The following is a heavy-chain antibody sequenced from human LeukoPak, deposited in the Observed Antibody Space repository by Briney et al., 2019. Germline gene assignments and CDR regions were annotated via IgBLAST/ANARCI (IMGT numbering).Heavy chain of an antibody. D-gene: IGHD2/OR15-2a*01. CDR3: AKDRAARGRGNYFYMDV. Sequence: GGSLRLSCAASGFTFDDYAMHWVRQASGKGLEWVSHITWDGGSTHYADSVEGRYTISRDNRENSLYLQMNSLRPEDTALYYCAKDRAARGRGNYFYMDVWGKGTTVTVSS. CDR2: ITWDGGST. CDR1: GFTFDDYA. V-gene: IGHV3-43D*03. J-gene: IGHJ6*03.